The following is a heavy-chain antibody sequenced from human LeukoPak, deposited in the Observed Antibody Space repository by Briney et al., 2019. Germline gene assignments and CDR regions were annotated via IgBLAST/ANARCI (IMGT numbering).Heavy chain of an antibody. V-gene: IGHV3-73*01. CDR1: GFTFSDHF. CDR2: IRTKPNNYAT. J-gene: IGHJ2*01. Sequence: GGSLRLSCAASGFTFSDHFMDWVRQAPGKGLEWVGRIRTKPNNYATAYAASVKGRFTISRDDSENTAYLQMNSLKTEDTAVYYCTIVSGYDYLSYFDLWGRGTLVTVSS. D-gene: IGHD5-12*01. CDR3: TIVSGYDYLSYFDL.